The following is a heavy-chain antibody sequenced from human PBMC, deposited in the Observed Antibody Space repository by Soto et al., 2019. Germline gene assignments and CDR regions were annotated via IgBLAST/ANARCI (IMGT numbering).Heavy chain of an antibody. CDR1: GLPFSSNA. J-gene: IGHJ4*02. Sequence: EVQLLESGGGLVQPGGSLRLSCEASGLPFSSNAMSWVRQAPGKGLEWVSSISISGGNTYYADSVRGRFTISRDNSKNTLYLHMNSLPAEDTAIYYCANEIRPNDYWGQGTLVTVSS. V-gene: IGHV3-23*01. D-gene: IGHD4-17*01. CDR2: ISISGGNT. CDR3: ANEIRPNDY.